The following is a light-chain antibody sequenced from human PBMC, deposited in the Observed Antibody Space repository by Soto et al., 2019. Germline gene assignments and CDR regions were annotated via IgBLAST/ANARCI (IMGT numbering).Light chain of an antibody. CDR2: SNT. Sequence: QSVLTQPPSVSGAPGQRVTISCTGSSSSVGAGYDVHWYQHLPGTAPKILIFSNTNRPSGVPDRFSGSKSGTSVSLAIARLQDEDEGDYYCQSYDNIISAVVLGGGNKVTVL. J-gene: IGLJ2*01. CDR1: SSSVGAGYD. V-gene: IGLV1-40*01. CDR3: QSYDNIISAVV.